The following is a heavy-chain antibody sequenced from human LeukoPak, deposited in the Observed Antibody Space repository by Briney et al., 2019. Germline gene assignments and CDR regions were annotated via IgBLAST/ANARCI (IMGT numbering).Heavy chain of an antibody. Sequence: SETLSLTCTVSGGSISSSSYYWGWIRQPPGKGLEWIGSIYYSGSTYYNPSLKSRVTISVDTSKNQFSLKLSSVTAADTTVYYCARLPPERFLEWLLWDYWGQGTLVTVSS. CDR2: IYYSGST. V-gene: IGHV4-39*01. CDR3: ARLPPERFLEWLLWDY. CDR1: GGSISSSSYY. D-gene: IGHD3-3*01. J-gene: IGHJ4*02.